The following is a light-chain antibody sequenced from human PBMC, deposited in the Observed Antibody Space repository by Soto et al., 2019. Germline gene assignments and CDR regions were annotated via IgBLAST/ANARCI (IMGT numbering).Light chain of an antibody. CDR2: GAS. CDR3: QQYNNWPPEGT. Sequence: EIVMTQSPATLSVSPGDRATLSCRASQSVSSNLAWYQQKPGQAPRLLIYGASTRATGIPARFSGSGSGTEFTLTISSLQSEDSAVYYCQQYNNWPPEGTFGQGTKVEIK. V-gene: IGKV3-15*01. J-gene: IGKJ1*01. CDR1: QSVSSN.